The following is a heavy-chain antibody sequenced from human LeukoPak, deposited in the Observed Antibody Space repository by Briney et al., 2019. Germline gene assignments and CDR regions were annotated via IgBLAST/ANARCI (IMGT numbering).Heavy chain of an antibody. J-gene: IGHJ4*02. D-gene: IGHD3-10*01. Sequence: SETLSLTCTVSGGSISTYYWSWIRQPPEKGLEWIGYIWYSGTTNYNPSLKSRVTMSVDTSKNHFSLRLSSVTAADTAIYYCVRTISDGSGDYWGQGILVTVSA. CDR2: IWYSGTT. V-gene: IGHV4-59*01. CDR1: GGSISTYY. CDR3: VRTISDGSGDY.